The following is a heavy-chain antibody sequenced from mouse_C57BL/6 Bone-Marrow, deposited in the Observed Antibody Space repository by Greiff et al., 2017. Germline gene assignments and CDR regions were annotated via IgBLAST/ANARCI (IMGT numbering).Heavy chain of an antibody. CDR3: TLTTVVATGYFDY. D-gene: IGHD1-1*01. Sequence: QVQLQQSGAELVRPGASVTLSCKASGYTFTDYEMHWVKQTPVHGLEWIGAIDPETGGTAYNQKFKGKDILTADKSSSTAYMELRSLTSEDSAVYYCTLTTVVATGYFDYWGQGTTLTVSS. CDR2: IDPETGGT. CDR1: GYTFTDYE. V-gene: IGHV1-15*01. J-gene: IGHJ2*01.